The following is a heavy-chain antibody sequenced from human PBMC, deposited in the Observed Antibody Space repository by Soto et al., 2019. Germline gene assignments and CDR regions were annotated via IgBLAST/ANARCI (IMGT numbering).Heavy chain of an antibody. CDR1: GGTISSYY. V-gene: IGHV4-59*12. CDR3: ARFVPXSDGSCALDY. J-gene: IGHJ4*02. CDR2: IYYTGST. Sequence: SETLSLTYNGSGGTISSYYWSWIRQPPGKGLKWIGDIYYTGSTNYNPSLKSRVTISVDTSKNQFSLKLTSVPAADTAVYYCARFVPXSDGSCALDYWGQGTLVTV. D-gene: IGHD2-15*01.